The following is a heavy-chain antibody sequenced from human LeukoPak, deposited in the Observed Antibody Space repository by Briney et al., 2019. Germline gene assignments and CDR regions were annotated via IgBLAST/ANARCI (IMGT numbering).Heavy chain of an antibody. CDR1: GYSFSSKSAT. V-gene: IGHV6-1*01. J-gene: IGHJ5*02. D-gene: IGHD2-2*01. Sequence: SQTLSFTCAISGYSFSSKSATWNWITQSPSRGLEWLGRTYYRSTWYNDYAVSVRGRITVNPDTSKNQFSLHLNSVTPEDTAVYYCARRLTQYDCFDPWGQGILVTVSS. CDR2: TYYRSTWYN. CDR3: ARRLTQYDCFDP.